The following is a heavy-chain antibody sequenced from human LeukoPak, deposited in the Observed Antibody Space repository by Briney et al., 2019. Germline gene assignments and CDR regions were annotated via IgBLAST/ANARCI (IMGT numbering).Heavy chain of an antibody. J-gene: IGHJ4*02. CDR1: GFPFSRYA. Sequence: PGGSLRLSCAASGFPFSRYAMSWVRQTPERGLEWVSVISGSDGSRYYADSVKGRFTISRDDSRNTVYLQMNNLRAEDTAVYYCAEQVSCDTTTCYSGMPPDYWGQGTLVTVSS. D-gene: IGHD2/OR15-2a*01. CDR2: ISGSDGSR. CDR3: AEQVSCDTTTCYSGMPPDY. V-gene: IGHV3-23*01.